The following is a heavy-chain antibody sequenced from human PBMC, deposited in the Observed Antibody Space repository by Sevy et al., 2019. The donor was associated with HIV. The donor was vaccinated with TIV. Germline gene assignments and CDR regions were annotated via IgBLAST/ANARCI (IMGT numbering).Heavy chain of an antibody. CDR2: ISWNSGSI. V-gene: IGHV3-9*03. CDR1: GFTFDDYA. D-gene: IGHD3-10*01. CDR3: AKDTSYGSGSYSGLDY. J-gene: IGHJ4*02. Sequence: GGSLRLSCAASGFTFDDYAMHWVRQAPGKGLEWVSGISWNSGSIGYADSVKGRFTISRDNAKNSLYLQMNSLRAEDMALYYCAKDTSYGSGSYSGLDYWGQGTLVTVSS.